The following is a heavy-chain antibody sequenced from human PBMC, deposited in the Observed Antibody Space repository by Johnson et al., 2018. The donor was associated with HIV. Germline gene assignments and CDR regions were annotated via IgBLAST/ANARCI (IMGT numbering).Heavy chain of an antibody. V-gene: IGHV3-7*02. CDR3: ASPYYYDSSGRDAFDI. D-gene: IGHD3-22*01. CDR1: GFTFSNAW. Sequence: RLVESGGGLVKPGGSLRLSCAASGFTFSNAWMSWVRQAPGKGLEWVANIKQDGSEKYYVDSVKGRFTISRDNAKNSLYLQMNSLRAEDTAGYYCASPYYYDSSGRDAFDIWGQGTMVTVSS. J-gene: IGHJ3*02. CDR2: IKQDGSEK.